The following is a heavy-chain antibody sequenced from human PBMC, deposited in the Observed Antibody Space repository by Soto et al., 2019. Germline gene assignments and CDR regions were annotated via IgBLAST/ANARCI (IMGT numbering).Heavy chain of an antibody. Sequence: SETLSLTCTVSGDSITGDYWSWIRQPPGKGLEYIGLIYHSGSTNYNPSLKSRVTISIDTSKNQFSLKLSSVNAADTAVYYCARVSNANNQRAIFEYWGQGILVTVSS. CDR3: ARVSNANNQRAIFEY. CDR1: GDSITGDY. CDR2: IYHSGST. J-gene: IGHJ4*02. D-gene: IGHD1-1*01. V-gene: IGHV4-59*01.